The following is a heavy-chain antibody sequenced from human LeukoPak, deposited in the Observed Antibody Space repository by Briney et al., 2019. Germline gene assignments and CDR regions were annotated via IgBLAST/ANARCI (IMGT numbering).Heavy chain of an antibody. CDR3: ARDLSYYDSSGYYYVRYYMDV. V-gene: IGHV3-48*03. CDR1: GFTFSSYG. CDR2: IRSSGSTI. J-gene: IGHJ6*03. D-gene: IGHD3-22*01. Sequence: PGGSLRLSCAASGFTFSSYGMNWVRQAPGKGLEWVSYIRSSGSTIYYADSVKGRFTISRDNAKNSLYLQMNSLRAEDTAVYYCARDLSYYDSSGYYYVRYYMDVWGKGTTVTVSS.